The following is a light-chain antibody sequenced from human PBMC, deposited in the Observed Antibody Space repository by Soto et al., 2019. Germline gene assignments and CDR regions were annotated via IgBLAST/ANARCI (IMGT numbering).Light chain of an antibody. CDR1: QGIGNA. V-gene: IGKV1-13*02. CDR3: QQSYGYPRT. J-gene: IGKJ2*01. Sequence: AIQLTQSPSSLSASVGDRVTFSCRASQGIGNALAWYQQRPGKTPQVLVYDASTLQSGVPSMFSGSGSGKDFTITSSVLQHEDFATYYCQQSYGYPRTFGQGTKLEIK. CDR2: DAS.